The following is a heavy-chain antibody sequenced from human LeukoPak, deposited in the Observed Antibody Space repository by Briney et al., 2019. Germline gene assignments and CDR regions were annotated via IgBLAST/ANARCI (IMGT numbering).Heavy chain of an antibody. D-gene: IGHD3-10*01. J-gene: IGHJ4*02. CDR3: ARDRHYGSGSYYNVDY. CDR2: IKQDGSEK. Sequence: GGSLRLSCAASGFTFSSYWMSWVRQAPGKGLEWVAHIKQDGSEKYYVDSVKGRFTISRDNAKNSLHLQMNSLRAEDTAVYYCARDRHYGSGSYYNVDYWGQGTLVTVSS. V-gene: IGHV3-7*01. CDR1: GFTFSSYW.